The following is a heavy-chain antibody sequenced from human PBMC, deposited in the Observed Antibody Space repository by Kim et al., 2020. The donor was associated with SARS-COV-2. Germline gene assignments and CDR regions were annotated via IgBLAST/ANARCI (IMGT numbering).Heavy chain of an antibody. Sequence: GGSLRLSCAASGFTFGDYAMHWVRQAPGKGLEWVSGISWNSGSIGYADSVKGRFTISIDNAKNSLYLQMNSLRAEDTALYYCAKVNILGGGAVVVKGGAFDIWGQGTMVTVSS. J-gene: IGHJ3*02. CDR3: AKVNILGGGAVVVKGGAFDI. CDR1: GFTFGDYA. D-gene: IGHD3-22*01. V-gene: IGHV3-9*01. CDR2: ISWNSGSI.